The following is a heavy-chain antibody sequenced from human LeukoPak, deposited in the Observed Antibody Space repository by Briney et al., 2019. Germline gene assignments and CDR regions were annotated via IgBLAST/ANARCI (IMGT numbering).Heavy chain of an antibody. V-gene: IGHV3-23*01. CDR3: AKDRDGYGDYPGYVDY. J-gene: IGHJ4*02. CDR2: ISGSGGST. Sequence: GGSLRLSCAASGFTFSSYSMNWVRQAPGQGLEWVSDISGSGGSTYYAHSVKGRFTISRDNSKKTPFLQMNSLRAEGTAVYYCAKDRDGYGDYPGYVDYWGQGTLVTVSS. D-gene: IGHD4-17*01. CDR1: GFTFSSYS.